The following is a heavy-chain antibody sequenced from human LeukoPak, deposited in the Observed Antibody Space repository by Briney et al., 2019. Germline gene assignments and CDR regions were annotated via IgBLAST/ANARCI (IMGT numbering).Heavy chain of an antibody. CDR2: IKQEGSEK. D-gene: IGHD2-15*01. Sequence: PGGSLRLSCAASGFTFSNYWMSWVRQAPGKGLEWVANIKQEGSEKYHVDSVKGRFTISRDNAKNSLYLQMNSLRAEDTAVYYCATLGYCSGGSCYGPTDYWGQGTLVTVSS. CDR3: ATLGYCSGGSCYGPTDY. J-gene: IGHJ4*02. V-gene: IGHV3-7*03. CDR1: GFTFSNYW.